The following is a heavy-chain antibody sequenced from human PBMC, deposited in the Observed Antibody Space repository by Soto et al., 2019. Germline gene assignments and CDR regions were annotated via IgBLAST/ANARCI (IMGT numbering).Heavy chain of an antibody. D-gene: IGHD2-8*02. J-gene: IGHJ3*02. CDR3: AKATATGGGDFDS. V-gene: IGHV3-23*01. CDR1: GFICSSYD. CDR2: NIVSDST. Sequence: PGGSLRLSCAASGFICSSYDMSWVRQAPGKALEWVSTNIVSDSTHYEDSVRGRFTIPRDRSKNTVYLQMHSLTAGDTDVYYCAKATATGGGDFDSSCKGTMLTDS.